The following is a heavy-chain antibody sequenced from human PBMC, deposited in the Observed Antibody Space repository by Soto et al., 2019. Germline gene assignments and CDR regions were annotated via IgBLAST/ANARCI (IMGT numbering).Heavy chain of an antibody. CDR2: INPNGGGT. CDR3: ARESGGATATLDYYYFYMDV. J-gene: IGHJ6*03. D-gene: IGHD5-12*01. Sequence: VQLVQSGAEVKKPGASVKVSCKTSGDSFNDYYIHWVRQAPGQGLEWMGWINPNGGGTKDAQKFQGRVTVTRDTSIRTVYMELSSLRSDDTAVYYCARESGGATATLDYYYFYMDVWGKGTTVTVSS. CDR1: GDSFNDYY. V-gene: IGHV1-2*02.